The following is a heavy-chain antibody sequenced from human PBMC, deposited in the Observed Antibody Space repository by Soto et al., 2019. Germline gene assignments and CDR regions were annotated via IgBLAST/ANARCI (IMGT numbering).Heavy chain of an antibody. CDR1: GFTFSNFA. D-gene: IGHD5-18*01. Sequence: EVQLLESGGGLVQPGGSLRLSCAASGFTFSNFAMSWVRQAPGKGLEWVSGITGSGESTYYADSVKGRFTISRDKPKTTLYLQMNSLSAEDTAMYYCVKEGGYSFGPGNYYGMDVWGQGTTVTVSS. V-gene: IGHV3-23*01. CDR3: VKEGGYSFGPGNYYGMDV. CDR2: ITGSGEST. J-gene: IGHJ6*02.